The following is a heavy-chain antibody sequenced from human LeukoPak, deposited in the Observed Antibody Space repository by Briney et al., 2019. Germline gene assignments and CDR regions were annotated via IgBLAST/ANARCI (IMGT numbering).Heavy chain of an antibody. CDR1: GGSFSGYY. D-gene: IGHD3-9*01. J-gene: IGHJ5*02. CDR3: ARGGIRYFDWSTPTNWFDP. Sequence: PSETLSLTCAVYGGSFSGYYWSWIRQPPGKGLEWIGEINHSGSTNYNPSLKSRVTISVDTSKNQFSLKLSSVTAADTAVYYCARGGIRYFDWSTPTNWFDPWGQGTLVTVSS. V-gene: IGHV4-34*01. CDR2: INHSGST.